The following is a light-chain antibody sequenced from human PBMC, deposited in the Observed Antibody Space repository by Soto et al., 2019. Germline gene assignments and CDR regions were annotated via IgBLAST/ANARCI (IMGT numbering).Light chain of an antibody. CDR1: QGISSY. J-gene: IGKJ3*01. Sequence: IQLTQSPSSLSASIGDRVTITCRASQGISSYLAWYQQKPGKAPKLLIYGAFTLQSGVPSRFNGSGSGTDFTLTISGLQPEDLATYYCQQLNNFPPFTFGPGTKVDLK. V-gene: IGKV1-9*01. CDR2: GAF. CDR3: QQLNNFPPFT.